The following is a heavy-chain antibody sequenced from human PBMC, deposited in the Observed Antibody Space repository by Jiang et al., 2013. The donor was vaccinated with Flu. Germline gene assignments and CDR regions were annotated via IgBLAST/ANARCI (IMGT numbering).Heavy chain of an antibody. CDR2: SASGDNT. Sequence: SASGDNTYYADSVEGPGSTISRDSSKNTLYLQMNSLSAEDTAVYYCAKANLAVASGGVTKGAFDIWGQGTVVTVSS. V-gene: IGHV3-23*01. D-gene: IGHD6-13*01. J-gene: IGHJ3*02. CDR3: AKANLAVASGGVTKGAFDI.